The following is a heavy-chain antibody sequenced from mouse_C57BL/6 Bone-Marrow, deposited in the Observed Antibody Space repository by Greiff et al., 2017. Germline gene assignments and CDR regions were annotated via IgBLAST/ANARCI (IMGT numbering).Heavy chain of an antibody. Sequence: VQLQESGAELVRPGASVTLSCKASGYTFTDYEMHWVKQTPVHGLEWIGAIDPETGGTAYNQKFKGKAILTADKSSSTAYMERRSLTSEDSAVYYCTPFGCFAYWGQGTLVTVSA. CDR2: IDPETGGT. D-gene: IGHD3-1*01. CDR3: TPFGCFAY. V-gene: IGHV1-15*01. J-gene: IGHJ3*01. CDR1: GYTFTDYE.